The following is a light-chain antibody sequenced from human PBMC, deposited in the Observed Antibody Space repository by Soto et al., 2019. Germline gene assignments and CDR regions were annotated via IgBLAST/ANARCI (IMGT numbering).Light chain of an antibody. CDR2: EVS. CDR1: SSDVGGYNY. J-gene: IGLJ1*01. CDR3: TSYAGSNNFFYV. V-gene: IGLV2-8*01. Sequence: QSALTQPPSASGSPGQSVTLSCTGTSSDVGGYNYVSWYQQHPGKAPKLMIYEVSKRPSGVPDRFSGSKSGNTASLTVSGLQAEDEADYYYTSYAGSNNFFYVFGTGTKLTVL.